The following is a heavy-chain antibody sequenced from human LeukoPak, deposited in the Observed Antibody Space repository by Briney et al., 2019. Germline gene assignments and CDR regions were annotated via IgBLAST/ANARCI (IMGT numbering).Heavy chain of an antibody. D-gene: IGHD2-15*01. Sequence: PSQTLSLTCTVSGGSISSGGYYWSWIRQHPGKGLEWIGYIYYSGGTYYNPSLKSRVTISVDTSKNQFSLKLSSVTAADTAVYYCARDPVAANKNDYYYYGMDVWGQGTTVTVSS. CDR2: IYYSGGT. V-gene: IGHV4-31*03. CDR3: ARDPVAANKNDYYYYGMDV. J-gene: IGHJ6*02. CDR1: GGSISSGGYY.